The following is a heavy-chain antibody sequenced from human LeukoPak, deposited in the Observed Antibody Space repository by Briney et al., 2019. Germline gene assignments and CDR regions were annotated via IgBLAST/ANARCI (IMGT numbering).Heavy chain of an antibody. CDR2: IIPIFGTA. CDR1: GGTFSSYA. J-gene: IGHJ5*02. V-gene: IGHV1-69*06. Sequence: SVKVSCKASGGTFSSYAISWVRQAPGQGLEWMGRIIPIFGTANYAQKFQGRVTITADKSTSTAYMEVSSLRSEDTAVYYCARVYSSSDGWFDPWGQGTLVTVSS. D-gene: IGHD6-6*01. CDR3: ARVYSSSDGWFDP.